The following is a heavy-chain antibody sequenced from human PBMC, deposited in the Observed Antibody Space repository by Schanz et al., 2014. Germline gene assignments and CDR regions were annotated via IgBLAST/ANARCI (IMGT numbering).Heavy chain of an antibody. Sequence: QVHLVESGGGVVQPGRSLRLSCAASGFTFSSYGMHWVRQAPGKGLEWVAIISLDGSNQYYADSVKGRFTISRDNSKNTLYLQMNSLRAEDTALYYCAKGRTSMVYDMDVGGQGTTVTVSS. V-gene: IGHV3-30*18. CDR2: ISLDGSNQ. J-gene: IGHJ6*02. D-gene: IGHD5-18*01. CDR3: AKGRTSMVYDMDV. CDR1: GFTFSSYG.